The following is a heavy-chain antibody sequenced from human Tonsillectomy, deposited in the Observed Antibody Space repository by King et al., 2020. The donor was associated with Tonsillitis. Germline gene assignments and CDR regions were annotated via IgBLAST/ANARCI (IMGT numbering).Heavy chain of an antibody. V-gene: IGHV3-30*18. Sequence: VQLVESGGGVVQPGRSLRLSCAASGFTFSSYGMHWVRQAPGKGLEWVAVISYDGSNKYYADSVKGRFTISRDNSKNTLYLQMNSLRAEDTAVYYCAKYAYYDGSGSLDYWGQGTLVTVSS. CDR2: ISYDGSNK. CDR3: AKYAYYDGSGSLDY. J-gene: IGHJ4*02. D-gene: IGHD3-10*01. CDR1: GFTFSSYG.